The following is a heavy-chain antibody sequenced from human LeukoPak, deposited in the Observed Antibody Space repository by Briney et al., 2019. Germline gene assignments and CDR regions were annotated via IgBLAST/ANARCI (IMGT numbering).Heavy chain of an antibody. CDR1: VGSISSSSYY. CDR2: IYYSGST. CDR3: ARPVPSRLGWFDP. D-gene: IGHD1-1*01. V-gene: IGHV4-39*01. Sequence: PSETLSLTCTVSVGSISSSSYYWGWIRQPPGKGLEWIGSIYYSGSTYYNPSLKSRVSISVHTSKNQFSLKLRSVTAADTAVYYCARPVPSRLGWFDPWGQGTLVTVSS. J-gene: IGHJ5*02.